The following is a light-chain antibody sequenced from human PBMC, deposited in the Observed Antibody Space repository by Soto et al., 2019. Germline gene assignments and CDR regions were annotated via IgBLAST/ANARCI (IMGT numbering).Light chain of an antibody. CDR2: GAS. CDR1: QSVSSTY. Sequence: EIVLTQSPGTLSLSPGERATLSCRASQSVSSTYLAWYQHRPGQAPRLLIYGASSRATGIPDRFSGSWSGTDFTLIISRLEPEDFAVYYCQQYGNSFVGFGQGTKVEIK. V-gene: IGKV3-20*01. CDR3: QQYGNSFVG. J-gene: IGKJ1*01.